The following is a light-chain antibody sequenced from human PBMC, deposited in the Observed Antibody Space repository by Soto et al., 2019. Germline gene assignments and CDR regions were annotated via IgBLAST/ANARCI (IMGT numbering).Light chain of an antibody. J-gene: IGKJ1*01. Sequence: EIVLTQSPVTLSLSPGERATLSCRASQSVNSNYLAWYQQKPGQAPRLLMYETSTRATGIPDRFSGSGSQTDFTLTISRLEPEDFAVYYCQQYGTSPRTFGQGTKVDIK. CDR2: ETS. CDR1: QSVNSNY. CDR3: QQYGTSPRT. V-gene: IGKV3-20*01.